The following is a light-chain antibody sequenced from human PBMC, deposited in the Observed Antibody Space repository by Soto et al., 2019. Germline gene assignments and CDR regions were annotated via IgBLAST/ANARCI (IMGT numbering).Light chain of an antibody. CDR2: INT. V-gene: IGLV1-40*01. J-gene: IGLJ1*01. CDR1: SSNVGAGYD. Sequence: QSVLTQPPSVSGAPGQMVTISCTGSSSNVGAGYDVHWYQQLPGTAPRLLIFINTNRPSGVPDRFSGSKSGTSASLAITGLQAEDEADYYCQSYDSSLSGYVFGTGTKVTVL. CDR3: QSYDSSLSGYV.